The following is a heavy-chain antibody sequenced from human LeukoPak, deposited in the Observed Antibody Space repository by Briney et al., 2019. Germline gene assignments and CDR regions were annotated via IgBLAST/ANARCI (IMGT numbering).Heavy chain of an antibody. CDR1: GYTFSTYW. CDR3: IRDTFGARDS. CDR2: INEDGSST. Sequence: GGSLRLSCAASGYTFSTYWMHWIRQGPGQGLVWVSRINEDGSSTSYADSVRGRFTISRDNAKNTLYLQMNSLRAEDTAVYYCIRDTFGARDSWGQGTLVTVSS. D-gene: IGHD3-10*01. V-gene: IGHV3-74*01. J-gene: IGHJ4*02.